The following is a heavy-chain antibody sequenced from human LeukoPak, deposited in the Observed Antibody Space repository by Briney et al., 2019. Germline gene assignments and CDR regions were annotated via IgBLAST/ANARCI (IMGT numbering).Heavy chain of an antibody. V-gene: IGHV4-34*01. D-gene: IGHD2-2*01. Sequence: SETLSLTCAVYGGSFSGYYWSWIRQPPGKGLEWIGEINHSESTNYNPSLKSRVTISVDTSKNQFSLKLSSVTAADTAVYYCARAASRTWDIVVVPAARMGRPFDYWGQGTLVTVSS. CDR1: GGSFSGYY. J-gene: IGHJ4*02. CDR2: INHSEST. CDR3: ARAASRTWDIVVVPAARMGRPFDY.